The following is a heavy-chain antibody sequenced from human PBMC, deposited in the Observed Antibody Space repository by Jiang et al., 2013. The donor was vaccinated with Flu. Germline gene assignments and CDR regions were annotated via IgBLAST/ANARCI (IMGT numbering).Heavy chain of an antibody. D-gene: IGHD1-7*01. J-gene: IGHJ5*02. CDR2: IYYSGST. V-gene: IGHV4-39*01. Sequence: PGLVKPSETLSLTCTVSGGSISSSSYYWGWIRQPPGKGLEWIGSIYYSGSTYYNPSLKSRVTISVDTSKNQFSLKLSSVTAADTAVYYCASLAHNWNYVRWFDPWGQGTLVTVSS. CDR3: ASLAHNWNYVRWFDP. CDR1: GGSISSSSYY.